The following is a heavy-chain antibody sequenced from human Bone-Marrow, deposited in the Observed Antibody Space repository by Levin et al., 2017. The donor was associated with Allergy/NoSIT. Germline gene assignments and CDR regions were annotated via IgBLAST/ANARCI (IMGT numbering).Heavy chain of an antibody. J-gene: IGHJ6*02. CDR3: ASRVAAAGGLDV. D-gene: IGHD6-13*01. Sequence: GGSLRLSCEGSGFTFTNHTMSWVRQAPGKGLEWVSSISSTSSYINYADSVKGRFTISRDNAKKSLYLQMNSLGAEDTALYYCASRVAAAGGLDVWGQGTTVTVTS. CDR2: ISSTSSYI. CDR1: GFTFTNHT. V-gene: IGHV3-21*01.